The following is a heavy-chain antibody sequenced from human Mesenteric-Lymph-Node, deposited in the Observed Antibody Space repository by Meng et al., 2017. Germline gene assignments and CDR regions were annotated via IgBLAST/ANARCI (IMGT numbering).Heavy chain of an antibody. CDR2: IKTKTDGGTT. J-gene: IGHJ4*02. CDR1: GFTFSNAW. CDR3: TTAPQYYYGSGRGY. V-gene: IGHV3-15*01. D-gene: IGHD3-10*01. Sequence: GGSLRLSCAASGFTFSNAWMSWVRQAPGKGLEWVGRIKTKTDGGTTDYAAPVKGSFTISRDDSKNTLYLQMNSLKTEDTAVYYCTTAPQYYYGSGRGYWGQGTLVTVSS.